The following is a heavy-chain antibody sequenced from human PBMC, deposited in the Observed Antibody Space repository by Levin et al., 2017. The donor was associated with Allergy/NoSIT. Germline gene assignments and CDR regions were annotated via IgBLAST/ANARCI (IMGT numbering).Heavy chain of an antibody. Sequence: GGSLRLSCKASGYTFTSYGISWVRQAPGQGLEWMGWISAYNGNTNYAQKLQGRVTMTTDTSTSTAYMELRSLRSDDTAVYYCARDPTVDYGDYKADAFDIWGQGTMVTVSS. CDR3: ARDPTVDYGDYKADAFDI. J-gene: IGHJ3*02. D-gene: IGHD4-17*01. CDR1: GYTFTSYG. V-gene: IGHV1-18*01. CDR2: ISAYNGNT.